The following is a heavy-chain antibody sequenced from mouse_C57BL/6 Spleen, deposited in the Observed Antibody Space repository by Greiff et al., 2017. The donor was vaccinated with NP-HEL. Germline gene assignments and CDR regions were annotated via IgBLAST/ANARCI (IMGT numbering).Heavy chain of an antibody. CDR2: ISYSGST. J-gene: IGHJ1*03. CDR1: GYSITSDY. D-gene: IGHD1-1*01. Sequence: EVMLVESGPGLAKPSQTLSLTCSVTGYSITSDYWTWIRKFPGNKLEYMGYISYSGSTYYNPSLKSRISITRDTSKNQYYLQLNSVTTEDTATYYCARTTTVVDWYFDVWGTGTTVTVSS. V-gene: IGHV3-8*01. CDR3: ARTTTVVDWYFDV.